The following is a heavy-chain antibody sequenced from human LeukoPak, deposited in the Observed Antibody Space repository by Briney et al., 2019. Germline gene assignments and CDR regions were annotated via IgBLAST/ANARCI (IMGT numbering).Heavy chain of an antibody. J-gene: IGHJ6*02. CDR1: GNTFTNYD. CDR3: ARAPASYGSGNDYSNDYGMGV. Sequence: ASVKVSCKASGNTFTNYDMNWVRQAPGQGLEWVGWINPNSGKTGYAQKFQGRVSMTRDTSISTAYMELSSLRPEDTAVYYCARAPASYGSGNDYSNDYGMGVWGQGTTVTVTS. D-gene: IGHD3-10*01. V-gene: IGHV1-8*01. CDR2: INPNSGKT.